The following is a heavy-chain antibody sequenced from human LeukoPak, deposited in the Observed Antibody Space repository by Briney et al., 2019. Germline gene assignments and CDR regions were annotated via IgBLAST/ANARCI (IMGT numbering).Heavy chain of an antibody. CDR2: IYYSGST. J-gene: IGHJ4*02. Sequence: PSETLSLTCTVSGGSISSSSYYWGWIRQPPEKGLEWIGSIYYSGSTYYNPSLKSRVTISVDTSKNQFSPKLSSVTAADTAVYYCARGRLYGVGYFDYWGQGTLVTVSS. D-gene: IGHD4-17*01. CDR1: GGSISSSSYY. V-gene: IGHV4-39*07. CDR3: ARGRLYGVGYFDY.